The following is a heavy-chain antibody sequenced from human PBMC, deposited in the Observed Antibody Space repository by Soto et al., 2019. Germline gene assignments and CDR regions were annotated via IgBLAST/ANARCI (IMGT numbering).Heavy chain of an antibody. V-gene: IGHV3-64D*06. CDR1: GFTFSSYA. Sequence: GGSLRLSCSASGFTFSSYAMHWVRQAPGKGLEYVSAISSNGGSTYYADSVRGRFTISRDNSKNTLYLQMSSLRAEDTDEYSCVQDGGTRYYYGSGSCYSRYWGRGTLISVSS. CDR2: ISSNGGST. CDR3: VQDGGTRYYYGSGSCYSRY. D-gene: IGHD3-10*01. J-gene: IGHJ4*02.